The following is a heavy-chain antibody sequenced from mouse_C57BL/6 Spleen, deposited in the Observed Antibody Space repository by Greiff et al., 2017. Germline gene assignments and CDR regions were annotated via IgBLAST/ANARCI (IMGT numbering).Heavy chain of an antibody. CDR3: ASNWDLYYAMDY. CDR1: GFTFTDYY. D-gene: IGHD4-1*02. CDR2: IRNKANGYTT. Sequence: EVKLMESGGGLVQPGGSLSLSCAASGFTFTDYYMSWVRQPPGKALEWLGFIRNKANGYTTEYSASVKGRFTISRDNSQSILYLQMNALRAEDSATYYCASNWDLYYAMDYWGQGTSVTVSS. J-gene: IGHJ4*01. V-gene: IGHV7-3*01.